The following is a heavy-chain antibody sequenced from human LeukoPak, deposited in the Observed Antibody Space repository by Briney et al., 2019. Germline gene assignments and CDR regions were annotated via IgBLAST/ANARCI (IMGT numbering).Heavy chain of an antibody. V-gene: IGHV3-7*01. CDR2: IKQDGSEK. D-gene: IGHD1-26*01. Sequence: GGSLRLSCAASGFTSISYWMTWVRQAPGKGLEWVANIKQDGSEKYYVDSVKGRFTISRDNAKNSLYLQMNSLRAEDTAVYFCAREGGGSYYGTFDYWGQGTLVTVSS. CDR1: GFTSISYW. CDR3: AREGGGSYYGTFDY. J-gene: IGHJ4*02.